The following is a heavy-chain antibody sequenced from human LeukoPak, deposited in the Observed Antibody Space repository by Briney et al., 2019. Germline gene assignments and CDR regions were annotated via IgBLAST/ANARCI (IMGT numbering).Heavy chain of an antibody. V-gene: IGHV3-30*03. D-gene: IGHD3-22*01. CDR2: ISSDGDDH. J-gene: IGHJ4*02. CDR3: ARVGDYENSGSQPFNY. CDR1: GFSFPTYG. Sequence: PGGSLRLSCAASGFSFPTYGIHWVRQAPGKGLEWVALISSDGDDHYYVDSVKGRFTVSRDNSKNTLYLQMDSLRVDDTAVYYCARVGDYENSGSQPFNYWGQGTLVTVSS.